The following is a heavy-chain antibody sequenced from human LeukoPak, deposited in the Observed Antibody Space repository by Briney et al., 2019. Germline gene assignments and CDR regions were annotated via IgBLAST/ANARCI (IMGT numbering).Heavy chain of an antibody. CDR3: ARDQEGFDY. CDR2: IYPRDGST. Sequence: ASVKVSCKGSGYTLSNHAFSWVRQAPGQGLEWMGMIYPRDGSTSYAQKFQGRVTVTRDTSTSTVHMELSGLRSEDTAVYYCARDQEGFDYWGQGTLVTVS. CDR1: GYTLSNHA. J-gene: IGHJ4*02. V-gene: IGHV1-46*01.